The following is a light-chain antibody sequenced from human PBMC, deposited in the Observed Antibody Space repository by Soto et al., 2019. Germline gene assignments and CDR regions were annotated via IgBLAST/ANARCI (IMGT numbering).Light chain of an antibody. CDR2: EAS. CDR3: SAYTSRVTWV. CDR1: SNDIGGYNL. V-gene: IGLV2-14*02. Sequence: QSALTQPASVSGSPGQSITISCTGTSNDIGGYNLVSWYQQHPGKAPKLIIYEASERPSGVSDRFSGSRSGNTASLTISTLQAEDEADYSCSAYTSRVTWVFGGGTKLTVL. J-gene: IGLJ3*02.